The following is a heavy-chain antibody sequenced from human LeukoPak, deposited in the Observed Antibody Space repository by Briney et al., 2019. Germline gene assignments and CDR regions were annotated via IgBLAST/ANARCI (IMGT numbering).Heavy chain of an antibody. J-gene: IGHJ4*02. CDR3: AKAERGFDY. V-gene: IGHV3-30-3*01. D-gene: IGHD1-14*01. Sequence: PGRSLRLSCAASGFSFNIYAMHWVRQAPGKGLEWVALISYGGSSKYYADSVKGRFTVSRDNSKNTLYLQMNSLRAEDTAVYYCAKAERGFDYWGQGTLVTVSS. CDR1: GFSFNIYA. CDR2: ISYGGSSK.